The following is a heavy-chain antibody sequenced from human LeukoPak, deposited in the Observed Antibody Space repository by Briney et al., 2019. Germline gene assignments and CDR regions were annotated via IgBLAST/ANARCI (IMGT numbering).Heavy chain of an antibody. D-gene: IGHD1-26*01. CDR2: ISGSGGST. CDR3: AKPTLLSGSYSAFDY. J-gene: IGHJ4*02. CDR1: GFTFSSYA. Sequence: GGSLRLSCAASGFTFSSYAMSWVRQAPGKGLEWVSAISGSGGSTYSADSVKGRFTISRDNSKNTLYLQMNSLRAEDTAVYYCAKPTLLSGSYSAFDYWGQGTLVTVSS. V-gene: IGHV3-23*01.